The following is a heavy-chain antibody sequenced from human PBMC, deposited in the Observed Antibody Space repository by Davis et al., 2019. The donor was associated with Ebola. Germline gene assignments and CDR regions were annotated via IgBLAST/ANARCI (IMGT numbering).Heavy chain of an antibody. CDR3: ALRNLGTYSGHFLAN. D-gene: IGHD1-26*01. CDR2: TNSDGSIT. Sequence: PGGSLRLSCAASGFTFSSNWMHWVRQAPGKGLVWVSRTNSDGSITSYADSVKGRFTISRDNAKNSLYLQMNSLRDEDTAVYYCALRNLGTYSGHFLANWGQGTLVTVSS. J-gene: IGHJ4*02. V-gene: IGHV3-74*01. CDR1: GFTFSSNW.